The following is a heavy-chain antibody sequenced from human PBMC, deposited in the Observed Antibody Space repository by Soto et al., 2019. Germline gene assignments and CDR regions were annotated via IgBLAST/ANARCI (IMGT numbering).Heavy chain of an antibody. CDR3: ARDGRGYSYGEFDY. J-gene: IGHJ4*02. V-gene: IGHV4-31*03. D-gene: IGHD5-18*01. CDR2: IYYSGST. CDR1: GGSISSGGYY. Sequence: SETLSLTCTVSGGSISSGGYYWSWIRQHPGKGLEWIGYIYYSGSTYYNPSLKSRVTISVDTSKNQFSLKLSSVTAADTAVYYCARDGRGYSYGEFDYWGQGTLVTVPQ.